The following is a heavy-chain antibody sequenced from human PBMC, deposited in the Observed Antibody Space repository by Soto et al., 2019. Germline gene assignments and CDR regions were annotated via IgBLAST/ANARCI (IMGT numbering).Heavy chain of an antibody. CDR2: IHGGTGST. D-gene: IGHD6-19*01. J-gene: IGHJ4*01. CDR3: ATDPYSGWCPFDF. CDR1: GYTFTSYA. V-gene: IGHV1-3*01. Sequence: QVRLVQSGAEVKKPGASVKISCKASGYTFTSYAIHWVRQAPGQRLEWMGWIHGGTGSTKYSQKFQGRVTIARDTSASTAYMELRSLRSEDTAVYCCATDPYSGWCPFDFWGHGTLVSFSS.